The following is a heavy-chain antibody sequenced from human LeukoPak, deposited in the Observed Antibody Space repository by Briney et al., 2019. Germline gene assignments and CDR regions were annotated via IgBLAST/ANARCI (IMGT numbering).Heavy chain of an antibody. CDR1: GFTFSSYG. J-gene: IGHJ4*02. CDR2: KSHDGSKE. D-gene: IGHD3-10*01. Sequence: GTSLRLSCAASGFTFSSYGMHWVRQAPGKGLEWMAVKSHDGSKELYADSVKGRLSISRPHSKNTVHLQLNSLRPEDTAMYYSAKPKEGAWLGEYPPSFFDSWGQGVLVTVSS. CDR3: AKPKEGAWLGEYPPSFFDS. V-gene: IGHV3-30*18.